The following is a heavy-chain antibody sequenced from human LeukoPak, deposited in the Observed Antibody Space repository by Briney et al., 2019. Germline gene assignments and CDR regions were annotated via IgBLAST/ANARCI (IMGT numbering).Heavy chain of an antibody. Sequence: PGGSLRLSCAASGFTFSSYAMNWVRQSPVKGLEWVSGISGSGGNSFYADSVKGRFTISRDNAKNSLYLQMNSLRAEDTAVYYCARDRPMFQLWSPYDCWGQGTLVTVSS. J-gene: IGHJ4*02. CDR1: GFTFSSYA. CDR3: ARDRPMFQLWSPYDC. CDR2: ISGSGGNS. V-gene: IGHV3-21*01. D-gene: IGHD5-18*01.